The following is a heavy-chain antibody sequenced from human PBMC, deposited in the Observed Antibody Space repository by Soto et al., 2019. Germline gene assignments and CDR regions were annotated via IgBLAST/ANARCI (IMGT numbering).Heavy chain of an antibody. CDR1: GYTFTSSD. CDR3: ARVRSTLLRYCDWLQDYYGMDV. CDR2: MNPNSGNT. D-gene: IGHD3-9*01. Sequence: ASVKVSCKASGYTFTSSDINWVRQATGQGLEWMGWMNPNSGNTGYAQKFQGRVTMTRNTSISTAYMELSSLRSEDTAVYYCARVRSTLLRYCDWLQDYYGMDVWGQ. V-gene: IGHV1-8*01. J-gene: IGHJ6*02.